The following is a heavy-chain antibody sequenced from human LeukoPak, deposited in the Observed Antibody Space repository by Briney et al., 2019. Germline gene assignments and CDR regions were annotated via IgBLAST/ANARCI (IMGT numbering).Heavy chain of an antibody. CDR2: IYYSGST. J-gene: IGHJ6*03. CDR1: GGSISSGSYY. Sequence: SQTLSLTCTVSGGSISSGSYYWSWIRQPAGKGLEWIGYIYYSGSTNYNPSLKSRVTISVDTSKNQFSLKLSSVTAADTAVYYCARVSSYGAVGYYYYYMDVWGKGTTVTVSS. CDR3: ARVSSYGAVGYYYYYMDV. D-gene: IGHD4/OR15-4a*01. V-gene: IGHV4-61*10.